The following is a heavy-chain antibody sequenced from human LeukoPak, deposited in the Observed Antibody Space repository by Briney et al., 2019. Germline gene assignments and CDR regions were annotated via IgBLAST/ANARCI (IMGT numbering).Heavy chain of an antibody. J-gene: IGHJ6*02. CDR3: ASMTTSNYYYGMDV. D-gene: IGHD4-11*01. CDR2: INHSGST. V-gene: IGHV4-34*01. Sequence: PSETLSLTCAVCGGSFSGYYWSWIRQPPGKGLEWIGEINHSGSTNYNPSLKSRVAISVDTSKNQFSLKLSSVTAADTAVYYCASMTTSNYYYGMDVWGQGTTVTVSS. CDR1: GGSFSGYY.